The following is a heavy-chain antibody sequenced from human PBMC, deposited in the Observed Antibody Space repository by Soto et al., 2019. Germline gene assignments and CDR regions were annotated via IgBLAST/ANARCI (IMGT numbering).Heavy chain of an antibody. V-gene: IGHV4-34*09. CDR1: GESFSGYY. CDR3: AREPLT. J-gene: IGHJ4*02. CDR2: IYYSGST. Sequence: SETLSLTCAVYGESFSGYYWNWVRQHPEKGLEWIGYIYYSGSTYYNPSLKSRVTISVDTSKNQFSLKLSSVTAADTAVYYCAREPLTWGQGTLVTVSS.